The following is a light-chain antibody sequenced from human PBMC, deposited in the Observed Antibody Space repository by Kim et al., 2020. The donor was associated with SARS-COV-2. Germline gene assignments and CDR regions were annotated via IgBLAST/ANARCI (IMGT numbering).Light chain of an antibody. Sequence: QSITISCTETSSDVGACDRVSWYQQHPGKAPKFIIYNVNNRPSGISNRFSGSKSGNTASLTISGLQADDEADYYCSSYITSSTLYVFGTGTKVTVL. CDR1: SSDVGACDR. J-gene: IGLJ1*01. V-gene: IGLV2-14*03. CDR3: SSYITSSTLYV. CDR2: NVN.